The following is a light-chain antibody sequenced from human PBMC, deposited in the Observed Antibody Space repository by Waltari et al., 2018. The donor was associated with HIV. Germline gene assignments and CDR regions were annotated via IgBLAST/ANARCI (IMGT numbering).Light chain of an antibody. V-gene: IGLV3-25*03. CDR3: QSTDSTGISVI. J-gene: IGLJ2*01. CDR1: TLSKHY. Sequence: SYGLTQPPPVPVSPGQTPRITCSAETLSKHYAICSQQKPGQAPVLVIYKDRERPSGISERFSGSSSGTIVTLTVTGVQAEDEADYYCQSTDSTGISVIFGGGTKLTVL. CDR2: KDR.